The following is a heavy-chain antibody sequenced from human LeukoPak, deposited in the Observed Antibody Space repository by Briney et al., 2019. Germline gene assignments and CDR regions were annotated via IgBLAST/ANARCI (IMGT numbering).Heavy chain of an antibody. CDR1: GGSFSGYY. CDR3: ARYEYSSSYNFDY. V-gene: IGHV4-34*01. D-gene: IGHD6-6*01. J-gene: IGHJ4*02. CDR2: INHSGST. Sequence: SETLSLTCAVYGGSFSGYYWSWIRQPPGKGLEWIGEINHSGSTNYNPSLKSRVAISVDTSKNQFSLKLSSVTAADTAVYYCARYEYSSSYNFDYWGQGTLVTVSS.